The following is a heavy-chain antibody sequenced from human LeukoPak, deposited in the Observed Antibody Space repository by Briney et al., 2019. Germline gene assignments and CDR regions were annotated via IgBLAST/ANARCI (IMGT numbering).Heavy chain of an antibody. CDR2: ISYDGSNK. Sequence: GGSLRLSCAASGFTFSSYAMHWVRQAPGKGLEWVAVISYDGSNKYYADSVKGRFTIPRDNSKNTLYLQMNSLRAEDTAVYYCAREGHSYANDAFDIWGQGTMVTVSS. J-gene: IGHJ3*02. CDR1: GFTFSSYA. D-gene: IGHD5-18*01. V-gene: IGHV3-30-3*01. CDR3: AREGHSYANDAFDI.